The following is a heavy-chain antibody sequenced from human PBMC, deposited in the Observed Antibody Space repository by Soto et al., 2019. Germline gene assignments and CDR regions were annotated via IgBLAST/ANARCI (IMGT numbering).Heavy chain of an antibody. CDR1: GFTFGSYA. CDR3: AKDKGYDSSEGGDY. V-gene: IGHV3-23*01. D-gene: IGHD3-22*01. CDR2: ISNSGNST. J-gene: IGHJ4*02. Sequence: TGGSLRLSCAASGFTFGSYAMSWVRQAPGKGLEWASTISNSGNSTYYADSVKGRFTITRDNSQNTQYLQMNSLRAEDTAVYYCAKDKGYDSSEGGDYWGQGTLVTVSS.